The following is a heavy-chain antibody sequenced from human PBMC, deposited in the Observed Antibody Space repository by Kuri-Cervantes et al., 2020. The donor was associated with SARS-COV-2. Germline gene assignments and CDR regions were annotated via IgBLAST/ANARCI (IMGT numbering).Heavy chain of an antibody. D-gene: IGHD6-13*01. J-gene: IGHJ6*04. CDR3: ARHATGYSSSSYLGYYAMDV. V-gene: IGHV4-39*01. CDR2: IYYGGST. CDR1: IGSTQRTSSY. Sequence: SETLSLTCIVPIGSTQRTSSYWGWIRQPPGKGLECIGTIYYGGSTYYNPSLKSRITISVDTSKIKFSLRLSSVTAADTAVYYCARHATGYSSSSYLGYYAMDVWGKWTTVTISS.